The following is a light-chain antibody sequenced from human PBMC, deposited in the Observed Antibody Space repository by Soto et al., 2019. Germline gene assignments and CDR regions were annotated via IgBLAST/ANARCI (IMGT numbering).Light chain of an antibody. CDR3: QPYNRWPLT. V-gene: IGKV3-15*01. CDR2: DTS. J-gene: IGKJ4*01. CDR1: QGSGDT. Sequence: QSPATLSVPPGVDTTQYRRASQGSGDTLAWYQHKPGQTPRLLIYDTSTRATGVPTRFSGSRSGAEVTLSINSLQSEGLACDLCQPYNRWPLTFGGGTKVDIK.